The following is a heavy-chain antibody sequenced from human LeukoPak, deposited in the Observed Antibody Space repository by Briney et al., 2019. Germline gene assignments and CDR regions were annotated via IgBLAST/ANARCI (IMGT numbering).Heavy chain of an antibody. Sequence: SETLSLTCTVSGGSISSYYWSWIRQPPGKGLEWIGYIYYSGSTYYNPSLKSRVTISVDTSKNQFSLKLSSVTAADTAVYYCARSSRVDAFDIWGQGTMVTVSS. CDR3: ARSSRVDAFDI. V-gene: IGHV4-59*01. CDR2: IYYSGST. J-gene: IGHJ3*02. D-gene: IGHD3-10*01. CDR1: GGSISSYY.